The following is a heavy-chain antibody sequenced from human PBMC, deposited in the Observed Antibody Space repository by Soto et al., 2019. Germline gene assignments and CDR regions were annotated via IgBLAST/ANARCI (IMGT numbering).Heavy chain of an antibody. Sequence: GGSLSLSCAASGFTFSSYGMHWVRQAPGKGLEWVAVIWYDGSNKYYADSVKGRFTISRDNYKNTLYLQMNSLRAEDTAVYYCAREYYYDSSGLDYWGQGTLVTVSS. V-gene: IGHV3-33*01. J-gene: IGHJ4*02. CDR3: AREYYYDSSGLDY. D-gene: IGHD3-22*01. CDR1: GFTFSSYG. CDR2: IWYDGSNK.